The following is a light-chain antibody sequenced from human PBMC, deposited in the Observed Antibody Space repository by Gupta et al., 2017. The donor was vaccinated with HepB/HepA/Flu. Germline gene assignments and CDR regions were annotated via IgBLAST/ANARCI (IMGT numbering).Light chain of an antibody. V-gene: IGKV3-15*01. CDR3: QQYNHWPPWT. J-gene: IGKJ1*01. CDR2: GAN. CDR1: QSVGSD. Sequence: ETVMTQSPGTLSVSPGGTATLSCRASQSVGSDLAWFQQRPGQAPRLLIYGANIRATGIPARFSGSGFGTEFTLTIRSRQSGDFGVYYCQQYNHWPPWTFGQGTKVEIK.